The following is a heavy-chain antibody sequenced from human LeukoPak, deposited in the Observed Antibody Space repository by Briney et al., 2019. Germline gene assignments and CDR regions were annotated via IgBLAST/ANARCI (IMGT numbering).Heavy chain of an antibody. Sequence: PSETLSLTCTVSGGSISSYYWSWIRQPPGKGLEWIGYIYYSGSTNYNPSLKCRVTISVDTSKNQFSLKLSSVTAADTAVYYCARDRSSSPTGIDYWGQGTLVTVSS. J-gene: IGHJ4*02. V-gene: IGHV4-59*01. CDR2: IYYSGST. CDR1: GGSISSYY. D-gene: IGHD6-6*01. CDR3: ARDRSSSPTGIDY.